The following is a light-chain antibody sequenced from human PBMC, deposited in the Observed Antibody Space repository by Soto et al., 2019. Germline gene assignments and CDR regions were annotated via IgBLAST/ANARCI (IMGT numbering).Light chain of an antibody. CDR2: GAS. Sequence: TQSPSSLSASVRDRVTIACRASRSVTNNYLAWHQQTHGQTPRLLIYGASSRDTGIPDRFSGGGSGTDFTLPISSLEPEDFEVYYCQQRSKWPITFGQGTRLEIK. CDR1: RSVTNNY. CDR3: QQRSKWPIT. V-gene: IGKV3D-20*02. J-gene: IGKJ5*01.